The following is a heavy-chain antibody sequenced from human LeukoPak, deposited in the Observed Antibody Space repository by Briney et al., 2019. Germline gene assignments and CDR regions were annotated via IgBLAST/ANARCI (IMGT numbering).Heavy chain of an antibody. CDR1: GFTFSSYW. V-gene: IGHV3-7*01. CDR3: ARDRFYLDSSPFDY. D-gene: IGHD3-22*01. J-gene: IGHJ4*02. CDR2: IKQEGSEK. Sequence: GGSLRLSCAASGFTFSSYWMSWVRQAPGKGLEGVANIKQEGSEKYYVDSVKGGFTIYRDNAKNSLYLQMNTLRAEDTAVYYCARDRFYLDSSPFDYWGQGPLVTVSS.